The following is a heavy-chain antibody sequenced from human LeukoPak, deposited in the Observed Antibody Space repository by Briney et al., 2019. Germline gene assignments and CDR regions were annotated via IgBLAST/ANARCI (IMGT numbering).Heavy chain of an antibody. CDR3: ARKACSGGSCYEPYYFDY. D-gene: IGHD2-15*01. Sequence: SETLSLTCTVSGGSISGYFWSWIRQPPGKGLEWIGYIYNSGNTNYNPSLKSRVTLLVDTSKNHFSLKLSSVTAADTAVYYCARKACSGGSCYEPYYFDYWGQGTLVTVSS. CDR2: IYNSGNT. CDR1: GGSISGYF. J-gene: IGHJ4*02. V-gene: IGHV4-59*01.